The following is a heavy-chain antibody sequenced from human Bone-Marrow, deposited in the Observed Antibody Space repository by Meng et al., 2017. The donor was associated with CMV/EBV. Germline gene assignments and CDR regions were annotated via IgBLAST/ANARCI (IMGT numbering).Heavy chain of an antibody. CDR1: EFTVSNIY. J-gene: IGHJ4*02. V-gene: IGHV3-53*01. CDR2: IYSGGST. D-gene: IGHD2-2*01. Sequence: GESLKISCAVSEFTVSNIYMSWVRQAPGKGLEWVSVIYSGGSTYYADSVKGRFTISRDNSKNTLYLQMNSLRAEDTAVYYCARRGYCSSTSCFDYWGQGTLVTVSS. CDR3: ARRGYCSSTSCFDY.